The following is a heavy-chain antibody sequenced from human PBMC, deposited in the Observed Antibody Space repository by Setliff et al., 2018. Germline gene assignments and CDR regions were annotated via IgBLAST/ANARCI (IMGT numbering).Heavy chain of an antibody. CDR1: GFAFTTYD. D-gene: IGHD3-22*01. Sequence: GGSLSLSCAASGFAFTTYDMNWVRQAPGRGLEWVSSISHSNTYIYYADSVEGRFTISRDNATNSLYLQMTYLRAEDTAVYYCTRGNFYYFDRTGRGPNWFDPWGQGTLVTVSS. CDR3: TRGNFYYFDRTGRGPNWFDP. CDR2: ISHSNTYI. J-gene: IGHJ5*02. V-gene: IGHV3-21*01.